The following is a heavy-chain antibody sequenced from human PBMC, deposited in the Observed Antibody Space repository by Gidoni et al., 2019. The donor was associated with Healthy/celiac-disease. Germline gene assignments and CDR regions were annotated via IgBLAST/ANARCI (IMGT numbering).Heavy chain of an antibody. J-gene: IGHJ6*02. CDR3: ARAYYYGSGSYYNPIIYYYYYGMDV. Sequence: QVQLVESGGGVVQPGRSLRLSWAASGLTFSSYAMHWVRQATGKGLEWVAVISYDGSNKYYADSVKGRFTISRDNSKNTLYLQMNSLRAEDTAVYYCARAYYYGSGSYYNPIIYYYYYGMDVWGQGTTVTVSS. CDR2: ISYDGSNK. CDR1: GLTFSSYA. D-gene: IGHD3-10*01. V-gene: IGHV3-30-3*01.